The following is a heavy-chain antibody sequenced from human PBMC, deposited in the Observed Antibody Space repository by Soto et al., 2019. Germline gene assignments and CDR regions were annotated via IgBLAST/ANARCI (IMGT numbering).Heavy chain of an antibody. CDR1: GVTFSSYG. CDR3: ARDLAVAGTY. V-gene: IGHV3-30*03. J-gene: IGHJ4*02. Sequence: PGGSLRLSCAASGVTFSSYGMHWVRQAPGKGLEWVAVISYDGSNKYYADSVKGRFTISRDNSKNTLYLQMNSLRAEDTAVYYCARDLAVAGTYWGQGTLVTVSS. CDR2: ISYDGSNK. D-gene: IGHD6-19*01.